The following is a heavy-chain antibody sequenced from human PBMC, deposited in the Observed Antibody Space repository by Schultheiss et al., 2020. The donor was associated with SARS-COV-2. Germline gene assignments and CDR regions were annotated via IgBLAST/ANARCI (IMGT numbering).Heavy chain of an antibody. J-gene: IGHJ3*02. V-gene: IGHV3-23*01. Sequence: GGSLRLSCAASGFTFSSYAMSWVRQAPGKGLEWVSAISGSGGSTYYADSVKGRFTISRDNAKNSLYLQMNSLRAEDTAVYYCARDLRGAFDIWGQGTMVTVSS. CDR2: ISGSGGST. CDR3: ARDLRGAFDI. CDR1: GFTFSSYA.